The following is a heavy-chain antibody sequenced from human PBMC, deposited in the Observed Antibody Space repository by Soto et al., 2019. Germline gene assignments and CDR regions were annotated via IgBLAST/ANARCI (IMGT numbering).Heavy chain of an antibody. Sequence: SETLSLTCTVSGGSISSYYWSWIRQPAGKGLEWIGRIYTSGSTNYNPSLKSRVTMSVDTSKNQFSLKLSSVTAADTAVYYSARDRGEAATSIDWFGPWGQGTLVTVSS. CDR2: IYTSGST. J-gene: IGHJ5*02. D-gene: IGHD2-15*01. CDR1: GGSISSYY. CDR3: ARDRGEAATSIDWFGP. V-gene: IGHV4-4*07.